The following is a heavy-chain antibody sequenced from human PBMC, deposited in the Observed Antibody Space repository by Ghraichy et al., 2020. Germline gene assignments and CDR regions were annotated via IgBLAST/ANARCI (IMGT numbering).Heavy chain of an antibody. CDR3: AKRGIAAAGTGDY. V-gene: IGHV3-23*01. J-gene: IGHJ4*02. Sequence: ESLNISCAASGFTFSSYAMSWVRQAPGKGLEWVSAISGSGGSTYYADSVKGRFTISRDNSKNTLYLQMNSLRAEDTAVYYCAKRGIAAAGTGDYWGQGTLVTVSS. CDR1: GFTFSSYA. CDR2: ISGSGGST. D-gene: IGHD6-13*01.